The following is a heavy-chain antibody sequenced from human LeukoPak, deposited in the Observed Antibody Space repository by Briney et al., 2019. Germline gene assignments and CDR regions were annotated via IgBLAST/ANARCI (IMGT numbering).Heavy chain of an antibody. CDR3: ARDTYYYGSGSRYFFHY. V-gene: IGHV1-18*01. Sequence: GASVKVSCKASGYTLTSYGISWVRQAPGQGLEWMGWISVHNGNTNYAQKLQDRVTMTTDTSTSTAYMELRSLRSDDTAVYYCARDTYYYGSGSRYFFHYWGQGTLVTVSS. J-gene: IGHJ4*02. CDR2: ISVHNGNT. CDR1: GYTLTSYG. D-gene: IGHD3-10*01.